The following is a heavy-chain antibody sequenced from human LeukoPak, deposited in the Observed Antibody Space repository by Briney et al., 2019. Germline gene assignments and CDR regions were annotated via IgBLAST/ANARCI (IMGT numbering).Heavy chain of an antibody. D-gene: IGHD2-15*01. V-gene: IGHV4-4*07. CDR2: IYTRGST. CDR1: GGSISSYY. Sequence: PSETLSLTCTVSGGSISSYYWSWIRQPAGKGLEWIGRIYTRGSTNYNPSLKSRVTMSVDTSKNQFSLKLSSVTAADTAVYYCARDLWGYCSGGSCSLYDAFDIWGQGTMVTVSS. J-gene: IGHJ3*02. CDR3: ARDLWGYCSGGSCSLYDAFDI.